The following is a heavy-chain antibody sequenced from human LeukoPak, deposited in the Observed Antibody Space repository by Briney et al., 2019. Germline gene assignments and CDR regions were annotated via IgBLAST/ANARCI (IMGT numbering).Heavy chain of an antibody. Sequence: ASVKVSCKASGYTFTSYDINWVRQATGQGLEWMGWMNPNSGNTGYAQKFQGRVTMTRNTSISTAYMELSSLRSEDTAVYYCARGIIRFLQYYYYYMDVWGKGTTVTVSS. J-gene: IGHJ6*03. CDR3: ARGIIRFLQYYYYYMDV. V-gene: IGHV1-8*01. CDR2: MNPNSGNT. D-gene: IGHD3-3*01. CDR1: GYTFTSYD.